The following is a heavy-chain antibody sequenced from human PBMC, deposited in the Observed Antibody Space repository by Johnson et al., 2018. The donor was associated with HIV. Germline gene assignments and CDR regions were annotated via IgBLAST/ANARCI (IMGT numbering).Heavy chain of an antibody. CDR1: GFTVSSNY. CDR3: ALNWGAEGAFDI. J-gene: IGHJ3*02. Sequence: QLVESGGGLVQPGGSLRLSCAASGFTVSSNYMSWVRQAPGKGLEWVAFIRYDGSNKYYADSVKGRFTISRDNSKNTLYLQMNSLRAEDTAVYYCALNWGAEGAFDIWGQGTMVTVSS. D-gene: IGHD7-27*01. V-gene: IGHV3-30*02. CDR2: IRYDGSNK.